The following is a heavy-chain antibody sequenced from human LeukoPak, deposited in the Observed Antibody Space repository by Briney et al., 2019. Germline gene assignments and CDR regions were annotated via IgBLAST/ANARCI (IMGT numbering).Heavy chain of an antibody. Sequence: PSETLSLTCTVSGGSISSYYWSWIRQPPGKGLEWIGYIYYSGSTNYNPSLKSRVTISVDTSKNQFSLKLSSVTAADTAVYHCARGVTIFGVVIIPARVWFDPWGQGTLVTVSS. D-gene: IGHD3-3*01. V-gene: IGHV4-59*01. CDR1: GGSISSYY. CDR2: IYYSGST. J-gene: IGHJ5*02. CDR3: ARGVTIFGVVIIPARVWFDP.